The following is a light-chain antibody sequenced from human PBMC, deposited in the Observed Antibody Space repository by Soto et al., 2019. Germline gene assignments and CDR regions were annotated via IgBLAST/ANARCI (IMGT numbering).Light chain of an antibody. Sequence: SYELTQPPSVSVAPGQTARITCGGNNIGSKSVHWYQQKPGQAPVLVVYDDSGRPSGIPERFSGSNSGNTATLTITRVEAGDEADYYCHVWDSISDHYVFGTGTKVTLL. J-gene: IGLJ1*01. CDR1: NIGSKS. V-gene: IGLV3-21*02. CDR2: DDS. CDR3: HVWDSISDHYV.